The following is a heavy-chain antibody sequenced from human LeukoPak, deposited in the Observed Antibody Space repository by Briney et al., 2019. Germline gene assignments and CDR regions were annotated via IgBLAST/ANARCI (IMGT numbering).Heavy chain of an antibody. CDR2: ISGSGGST. CDR1: GFTFSSYG. CDR3: GGRCSPLGY. V-gene: IGHV3-23*01. J-gene: IGHJ4*02. D-gene: IGHD2-15*01. Sequence: GGSLRLSCAASGFTFSSYGMSWVRQAPGKGLEWVSTISGSGGSTYYADSVKGRFTISRDNSKNTLYLQMNSLRVEDTAVYCSGGRCSPLGYWGQRTLVTVSS.